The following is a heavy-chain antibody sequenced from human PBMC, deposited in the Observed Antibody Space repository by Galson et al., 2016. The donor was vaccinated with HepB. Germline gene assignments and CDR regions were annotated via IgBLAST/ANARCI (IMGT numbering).Heavy chain of an antibody. V-gene: IGHV4-34*01. CDR1: GGSFISNY. J-gene: IGHJ6*02. D-gene: IGHD3-16*01. Sequence: SETLSLTCAVNGGSFISNYWTWFRQTPGRGLEWIGEVNHGGLTKYNPSLKSRMEMSVDESKRQVSLTLTSVTAADTGVYFCARKRESGWGMMLEVGGLDVWGQGTAVIVSS. CDR3: ARKRESGWGMMLEVGGLDV. CDR2: VNHGGLT.